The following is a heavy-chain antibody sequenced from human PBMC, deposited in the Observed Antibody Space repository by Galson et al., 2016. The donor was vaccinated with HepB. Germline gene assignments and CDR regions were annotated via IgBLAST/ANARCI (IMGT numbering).Heavy chain of an antibody. J-gene: IGHJ6*03. CDR3: ARGISEQLKPSAYYYYVDV. Sequence: CAISGDSVSSNSASWNFIRQSPSRGLEWLGRTYYRSKWYNDYAVSVRSRITINPDTSKNQFSLQLNSVTPEDTAVYHCARGISEQLKPSAYYYYVDVWGKGTTVTVS. V-gene: IGHV6-1*01. CDR1: GDSVSSNSAS. CDR2: TYYRSKWYN. D-gene: IGHD1-1*01.